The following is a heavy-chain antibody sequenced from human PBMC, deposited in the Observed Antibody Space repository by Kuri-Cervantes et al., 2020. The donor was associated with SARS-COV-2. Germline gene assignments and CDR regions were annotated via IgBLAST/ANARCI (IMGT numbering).Heavy chain of an antibody. CDR3: ARGYYDSSGYPLGWYFDL. Sequence: GESLKISCAASGFTFSSYDMHWVRQATGKGLEWVSAIGTAGDTYYPGPVKGRFTISRENAKNSLYLQMNSLRAGDTAVYYCARGYYDSSGYPLGWYFDLWGRSTLVTVSS. CDR1: GFTFSSYD. V-gene: IGHV3-13*04. D-gene: IGHD3-22*01. J-gene: IGHJ2*01. CDR2: IGTAGDT.